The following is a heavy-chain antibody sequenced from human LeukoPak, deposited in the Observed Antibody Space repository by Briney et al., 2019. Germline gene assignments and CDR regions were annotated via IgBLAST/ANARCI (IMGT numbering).Heavy chain of an antibody. V-gene: IGHV1-2*02. J-gene: IGHJ6*03. CDR1: GYTFTGYY. CDR2: INPNSGGT. CDR3: ARGAGEFIYYYYHYMDV. Sequence: GASVKVSCKASGYTFTGYYMRWVRQAPGQGLEWMGWINPNSGGTNYAQKFQGRVTMTRDTSISTAYMELSRLRSDDTAVYYCARGAGEFIYYYYHYMDVWGKGTTVTVSS. D-gene: IGHD3-10*01.